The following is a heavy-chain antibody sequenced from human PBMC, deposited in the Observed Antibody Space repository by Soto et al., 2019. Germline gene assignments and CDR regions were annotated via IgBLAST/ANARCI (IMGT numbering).Heavy chain of an antibody. CDR3: TTGLSSGYYNFDS. CDR1: GFTFSNAW. J-gene: IGHJ4*02. D-gene: IGHD3-22*01. Sequence: TGGSLRLSCAASGFTFSNAWMSWVRQAPGKGLEWVGRIKRKSDGGTTDYAAPVKGRFTISRDDSKNTLYLQMNSLKTEDTAVYYCTTGLSSGYYNFDSWGQGTLVTVSS. V-gene: IGHV3-15*01. CDR2: IKRKSDGGTT.